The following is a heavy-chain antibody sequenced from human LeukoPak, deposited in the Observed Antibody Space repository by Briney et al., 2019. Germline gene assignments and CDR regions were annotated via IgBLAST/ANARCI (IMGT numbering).Heavy chain of an antibody. J-gene: IGHJ3*02. Sequence: GGSLRLSCAASGFSFGDSAIQWVRQASGKGLEWLGRIKDQANRYATVYAASVKGRFTISRDNSKNTLYLQMNSLRAEDTAVYYCARDSSITMIVVVKDAFDIWGQGTMVTVSS. V-gene: IGHV3-73*01. D-gene: IGHD3-22*01. CDR2: IKDQANRYAT. CDR3: ARDSSITMIVVVKDAFDI. CDR1: GFSFGDSA.